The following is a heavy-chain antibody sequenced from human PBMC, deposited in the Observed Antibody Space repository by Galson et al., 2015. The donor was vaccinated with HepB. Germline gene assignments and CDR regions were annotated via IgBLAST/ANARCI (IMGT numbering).Heavy chain of an antibody. CDR1: GFTFSSYA. J-gene: IGHJ4*02. CDR3: AREVAHYFDY. V-gene: IGHV3-30*04. Sequence: SLRLSCAASGFTFSSYAMHWVRQAPGKGLEWVAVISYDGSNKYYADSVKGRFTISRDNSKNTLYLQMNSLRAEDTAVYYCAREVAHYFDYWGQGTLVTVSS. CDR2: ISYDGSNK. D-gene: IGHD2-15*01.